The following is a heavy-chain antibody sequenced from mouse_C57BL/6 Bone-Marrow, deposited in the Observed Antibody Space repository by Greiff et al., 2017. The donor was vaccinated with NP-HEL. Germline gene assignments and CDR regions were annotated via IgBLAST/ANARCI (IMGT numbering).Heavy chain of an antibody. J-gene: IGHJ2*01. CDR2: INPSTGGT. CDR3: ARRDNYYGSSYDY. Sequence: VQLQQSGPELVKPGASVKISCKASGYSFTGYYMNWVKQSPEKSLEWIGEINPSTGGTTYNQKFKAKATLTVDNSSSTAYMQLKSLTSEDSAVYYCARRDNYYGSSYDYWGQGTTLTVSS. D-gene: IGHD1-1*01. CDR1: GYSFTGYY. V-gene: IGHV1-42*01.